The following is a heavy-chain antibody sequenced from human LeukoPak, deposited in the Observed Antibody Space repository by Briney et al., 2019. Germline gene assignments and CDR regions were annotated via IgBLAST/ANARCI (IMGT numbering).Heavy chain of an antibody. Sequence: GGSLRLSCAPSGFTFSSYWMSWVRQAPGKGLEWVANIKQDGSEKYYVDSVKGRFTISRDNAKNSLYLQINSLSAEDTAVYYCARKAYGLDVWGKGTTVTVSS. J-gene: IGHJ6*04. CDR2: IKQDGSEK. V-gene: IGHV3-7*03. CDR3: ARKAYGLDV. CDR1: GFTFSSYW.